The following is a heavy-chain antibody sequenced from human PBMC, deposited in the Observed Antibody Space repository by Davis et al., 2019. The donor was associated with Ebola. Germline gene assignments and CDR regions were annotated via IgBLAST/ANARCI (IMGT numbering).Heavy chain of an antibody. CDR2: ISGSGSTI. CDR3: ARGARYSSSRYYYYYGMDV. D-gene: IGHD6-13*01. J-gene: IGHJ6*02. V-gene: IGHV3-11*01. Sequence: GESLKISCAASGFTFSDYYMSWIRQAPGKGLEWVSYISGSGSTIYYADSVKGRFTISRDNAKNSLYLQMNSLRAEDTAVYYCARGARYSSSRYYYYYGMDVWGQGTTVTVSS. CDR1: GFTFSDYY.